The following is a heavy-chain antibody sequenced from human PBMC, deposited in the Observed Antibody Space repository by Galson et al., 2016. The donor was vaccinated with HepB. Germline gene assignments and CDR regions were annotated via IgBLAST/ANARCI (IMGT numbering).Heavy chain of an antibody. CDR3: ARSPRIRVWRRYDFFEY. J-gene: IGHJ4*02. Sequence: SLRLSCAASGFTFSSYNMNWVRQAPGKGLEWVSSISSSGSYIYYADVVKGRFTISRDNAKNSLYLQMNSLRAEDTAVYYCARSPRIRVWRRYDFFEYWGQGSLVTVSS. V-gene: IGHV3-21*01. CDR1: GFTFSSYN. D-gene: IGHD3-16*01. CDR2: ISSSGSYI.